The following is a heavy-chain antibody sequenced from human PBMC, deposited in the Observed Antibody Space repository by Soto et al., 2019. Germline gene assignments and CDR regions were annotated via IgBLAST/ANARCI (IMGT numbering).Heavy chain of an antibody. CDR3: ARAHAIHNWFDP. Sequence: SVKVSCKASGGTFSSYAISWVRQAPGQGLEWMGGIIPIFGTANYAQKFQGRVTITADESTSTAYMELSSLRSEDTAVYYCARAHAIHNWFDPWGQGTLVTVSS. V-gene: IGHV1-69*13. J-gene: IGHJ5*02. CDR2: IIPIFGTA. D-gene: IGHD2-8*01. CDR1: GGTFSSYA.